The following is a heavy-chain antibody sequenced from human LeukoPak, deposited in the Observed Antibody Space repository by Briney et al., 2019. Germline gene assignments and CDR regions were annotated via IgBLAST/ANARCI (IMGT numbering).Heavy chain of an antibody. CDR1: GGSISSGDYY. D-gene: IGHD3-10*01. Sequence: SETLSLTCTVSGGSISSGDYYWSWIRQPPGKGLEWIGYIYYSGSTYYNPSLKSRVTISVDTSKTQFSLKLSSVTAADTAVYYCARGGRSLPFDYWGQGTLVTVSS. J-gene: IGHJ4*02. V-gene: IGHV4-30-4*01. CDR2: IYYSGST. CDR3: ARGGRSLPFDY.